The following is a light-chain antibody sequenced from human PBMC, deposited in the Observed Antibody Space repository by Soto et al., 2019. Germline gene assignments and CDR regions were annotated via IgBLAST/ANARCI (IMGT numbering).Light chain of an antibody. V-gene: IGKV1-8*01. CDR2: AAS. J-gene: IGKJ5*01. CDR1: QGISSY. CDR3: QQYYSYPPIT. Sequence: IEMTQSPSTLSASVGDRVTITCRASQGISSYLAWYQQKPGKAPKLLIYAASTLQSGVPSRFSGSGSGTDFTLTISCLQSEDFATYYCQQYYSYPPITFGQGTRLEIK.